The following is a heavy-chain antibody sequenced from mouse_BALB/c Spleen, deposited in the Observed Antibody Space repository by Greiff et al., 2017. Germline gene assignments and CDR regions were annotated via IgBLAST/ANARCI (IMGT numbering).Heavy chain of an antibody. CDR2: IDPENGDT. Sequence: EVQLQQSGAELVRSGASVKLSCPASGFNIKDYYMHWVKQRPEQGLEWIGWIDPENGDTEYAPKFQGKATMTADTSSNTAYLQLSSLTSEDTAVYYCNTQTARARAMDYWGQGTSVTVSS. CDR1: GFNIKDYY. J-gene: IGHJ4*01. V-gene: IGHV14-4*02. CDR3: NTQTARARAMDY. D-gene: IGHD3-2*01.